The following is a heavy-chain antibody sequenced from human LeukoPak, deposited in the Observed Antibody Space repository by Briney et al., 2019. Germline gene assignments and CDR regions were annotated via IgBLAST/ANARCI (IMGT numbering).Heavy chain of an antibody. D-gene: IGHD6-13*01. V-gene: IGHV1-8*01. CDR3: ARGSVKAAAGTRYYYGMDV. CDR1: GYTFTSYD. J-gene: IGHJ6*02. CDR2: MNPNSGNT. Sequence: ASVKVSCKASGYTFTSYDINWVRQATGQGLEWMGWMNPNSGNTGYAQKFQGRVTMTRNTSISTAYMELSSLRSEDTAVYYCARGSVKAAAGTRYYYGMDVWGQGTTVTVSS.